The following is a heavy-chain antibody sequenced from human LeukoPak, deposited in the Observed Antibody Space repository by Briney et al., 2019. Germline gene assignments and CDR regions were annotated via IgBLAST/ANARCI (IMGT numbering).Heavy chain of an antibody. V-gene: IGHV3-48*03. CDR2: ISSSGSTI. Sequence: GGSLRLSCAASGFTFSSYEMNWVRQAPGKGLEWVSYISSSGSTIYYADSVKGRFTISRDNAKNTLYLQMNSLRAEDTAVYYCASSADYGDFHLDYWGQGTLVTVSS. CDR1: GFTFSSYE. D-gene: IGHD4-17*01. CDR3: ASSADYGDFHLDY. J-gene: IGHJ4*02.